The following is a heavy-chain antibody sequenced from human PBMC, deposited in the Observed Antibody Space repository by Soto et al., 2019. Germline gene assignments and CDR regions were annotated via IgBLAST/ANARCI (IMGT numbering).Heavy chain of an antibody. CDR3: ARALLYYDSSGYPFDY. CDR2: INHSGST. Sequence: SETLSLTCAVYGGSFSGYYWIWIRQPPGKGLEWIGEINHSGSTNYNPSLKSRVTISVDTSKNQFSLKLSSVTAADTAVYYCARALLYYDSSGYPFDYWGQGTLVTVSS. D-gene: IGHD3-22*01. V-gene: IGHV4-34*01. CDR1: GGSFSGYY. J-gene: IGHJ4*02.